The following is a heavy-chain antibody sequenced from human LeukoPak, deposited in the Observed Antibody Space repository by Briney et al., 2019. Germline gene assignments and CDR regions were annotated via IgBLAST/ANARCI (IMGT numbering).Heavy chain of an antibody. CDR3: AKGDDILTGHLSYFDY. J-gene: IGHJ4*02. V-gene: IGHV3-23*01. Sequence: GGSLRLSCAASGFTFRTYAMNWVRQAPGKGLEWVSGISGSGDNTYYADSVKGRFTISRDNSKNTLYLQMNSLRAEDTAVYYCAKGDDILTGHLSYFDYWGQGTLVTVSS. CDR1: GFTFRTYA. D-gene: IGHD3-9*01. CDR2: ISGSGDNT.